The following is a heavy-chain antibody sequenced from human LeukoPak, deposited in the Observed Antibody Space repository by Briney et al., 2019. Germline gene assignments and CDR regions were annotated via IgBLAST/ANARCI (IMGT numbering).Heavy chain of an antibody. J-gene: IGHJ4*02. CDR2: IYYSGST. CDR1: GGSMSSGDYY. D-gene: IGHD3-10*01. CDR3: ARITYYYGSGSRALDY. V-gene: IGHV4-30-4*01. Sequence: KTSQTLSLTCTVSGGSMSSGDYYWSRIRQPPGKGLEWIGYIYYSGSTYYNPSLKSRVTISVDTSKNQFSLKLSSVTAADTAVYYCARITYYYGSGSRALDYWGQGTLVTVSS.